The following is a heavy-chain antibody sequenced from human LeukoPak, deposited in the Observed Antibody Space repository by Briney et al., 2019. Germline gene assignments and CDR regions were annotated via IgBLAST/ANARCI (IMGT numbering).Heavy chain of an antibody. V-gene: IGHV3-21*01. D-gene: IGHD5-24*01. CDR1: GFTFSSYS. CDR3: ARKWGGYNAFDY. CDR2: ISSSSSYI. J-gene: IGHJ4*02. Sequence: PGGSLRLSCAASGFTFSSYSMNRVRQAPGKGLEWVSSISSSSSYIYYADSVKGRFTISRDNAKNSLYLQMNSLRAEDTAVYYCARKWGGYNAFDYWGQGTLVTVSS.